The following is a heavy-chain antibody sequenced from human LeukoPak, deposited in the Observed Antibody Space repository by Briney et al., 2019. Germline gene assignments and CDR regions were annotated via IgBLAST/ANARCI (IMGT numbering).Heavy chain of an antibody. Sequence: SVKVSCKASGGTFSSYAISWVRQAPGQGLEWMGRIIPILGIANYAQKFQGRVTITADKSTSTAYMELSSLRSEDTAVYYCAREVMDNLRFDYWGQGTLVTVSS. CDR2: IIPILGIA. CDR1: GGTFSSYA. J-gene: IGHJ4*02. D-gene: IGHD1-14*01. V-gene: IGHV1-69*04. CDR3: AREVMDNLRFDY.